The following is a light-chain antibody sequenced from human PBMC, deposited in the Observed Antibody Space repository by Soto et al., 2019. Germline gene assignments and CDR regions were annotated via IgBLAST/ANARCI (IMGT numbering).Light chain of an antibody. V-gene: IGKV3-20*01. J-gene: IGKJ1*01. Sequence: EIMLTQSPGTLSLSPGERATLSFRASLTISGNYLAWYQQKAGQAPRLVIYGASIRATGIPDRFSASGSGTDFTLTISRLEPEDFGVYYCQQYCMAPLTFGQGTKVDI. CDR3: QQYCMAPLT. CDR2: GAS. CDR1: LTISGNY.